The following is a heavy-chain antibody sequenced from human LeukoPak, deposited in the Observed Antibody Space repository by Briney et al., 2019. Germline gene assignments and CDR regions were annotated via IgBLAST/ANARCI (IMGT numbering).Heavy chain of an antibody. D-gene: IGHD2-15*01. CDR2: ISYDGSNK. CDR3: ASALEPVVVAASLGY. J-gene: IGHJ4*02. CDR1: GFTFSSYA. V-gene: IGHV3-30-3*01. Sequence: GGSLRLSCAASGFTFSSYAMHWVRQAPGKGLEWVAVISYDGSNKYYADSVKGRFTISRDNSKNTLYLQMNSLRAEDTAVYYCASALEPVVVAASLGYWGQGTLVTVSS.